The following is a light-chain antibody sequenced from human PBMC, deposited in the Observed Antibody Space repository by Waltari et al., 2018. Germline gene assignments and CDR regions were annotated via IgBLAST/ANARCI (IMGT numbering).Light chain of an antibody. Sequence: EIVLTQSPGTLSLSPGERATLSCRASQSVTSISLTWYQQKVGQAPRLLIYGTSSRATGIPDRFSGRGSGTDFTLTISRLEPEDFAVYYCQQYDGEVVTFGGGTKVEI. CDR2: GTS. J-gene: IGKJ4*01. CDR3: QQYDGEVVT. CDR1: QSVTSIS. V-gene: IGKV3-20*01.